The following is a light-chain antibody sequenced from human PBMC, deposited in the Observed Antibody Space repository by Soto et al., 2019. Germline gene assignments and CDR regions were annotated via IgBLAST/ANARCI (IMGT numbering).Light chain of an antibody. J-gene: IGKJ5*01. CDR2: AAS. CDR1: QGISSY. Sequence: DIQSTPSPSFLSASVVDRFTITCRASQGISSYLAWYQQKPGKAPKLLIYAASTLQSGVPSRFSGSGSGTEFTLTISSLQPEDFATYYCQKLNSYPINCGQGRRRAIK. CDR3: QKLNSYPIN. V-gene: IGKV1-9*01.